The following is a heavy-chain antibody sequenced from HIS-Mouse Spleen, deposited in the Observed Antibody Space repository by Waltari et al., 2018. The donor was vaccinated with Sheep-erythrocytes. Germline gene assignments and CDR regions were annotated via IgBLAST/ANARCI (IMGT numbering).Heavy chain of an antibody. D-gene: IGHD6-19*01. J-gene: IGHJ3*02. CDR3: ALSVDLAGAFDI. V-gene: IGHV4-34*01. CDR1: GGSFSGYY. Sequence: QVQLQQWGAGLLKPSETLSLTCAVQGGSFSGYYRSWIRQPPGKGLEWIGEINHSGSTNYNPSLKSRVTISVDTSKNQFSLKLSSVTAADTAVYYCALSVDLAGAFDIWGQGTMVTVSS. CDR2: INHSGST.